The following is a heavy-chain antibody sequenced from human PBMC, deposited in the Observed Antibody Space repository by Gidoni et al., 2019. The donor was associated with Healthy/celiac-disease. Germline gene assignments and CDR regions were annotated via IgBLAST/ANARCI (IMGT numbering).Heavy chain of an antibody. CDR2: IIPILGIA. V-gene: IGHV1-69*04. J-gene: IGHJ4*02. D-gene: IGHD1-26*01. CDR1: VVPFRRYA. Sequence: QVQLVQSGAEVKNPGSSVTVSCKAYVVPFRRYAISWVRQAPGQGLEWMGRIIPILGIANYAQKFQGRVTITADKSTSTAYMELSSLRSEDTAVYYCASPDMVGATSGHFDYWGQGTLVTVSS. CDR3: ASPDMVGATSGHFDY.